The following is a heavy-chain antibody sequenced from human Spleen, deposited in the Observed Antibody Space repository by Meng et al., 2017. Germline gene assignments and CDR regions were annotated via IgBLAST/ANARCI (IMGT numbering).Heavy chain of an antibody. Sequence: WAAGIVKAPEKLYLHLAFYGGSFIGYYWSWICQAPGKGLEWVGEIYHSGSTNLNPSLKSRVTMSVDKSKNQFSLKLTFVTAADTAVYYCASYNSGWTQVDPWGKGILVTVSS. V-gene: IGHV4-34*01. CDR1: GGSFIGYY. D-gene: IGHD6-19*01. CDR2: IYHSGST. J-gene: IGHJ5*02. CDR3: ASYNSGWTQVDP.